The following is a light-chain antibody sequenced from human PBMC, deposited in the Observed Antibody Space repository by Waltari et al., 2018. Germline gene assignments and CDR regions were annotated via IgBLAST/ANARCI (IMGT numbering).Light chain of an antibody. CDR3: HQYNSWPPL. Sequence: DIVMTQSPATLSVSPGERATLSCRASQNVRSKLAWYQQKPGQAPRLLIYDASTRATGIPARFSGSGSGTEFTLTISSLKSEDFAVYYCHQYNSWPPLFGGGTKVEIK. CDR1: QNVRSK. V-gene: IGKV3-15*01. J-gene: IGKJ4*01. CDR2: DAS.